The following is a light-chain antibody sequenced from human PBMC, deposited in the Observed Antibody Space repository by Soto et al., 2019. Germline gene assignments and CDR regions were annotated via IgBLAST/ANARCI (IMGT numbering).Light chain of an antibody. V-gene: IGLV2-11*01. CDR3: CSYAGSYTLV. CDR1: SSDVGGYHY. Sequence: VLTQPRSVSGSPGQSVTLSCTGTSSDVGGYHYVSWYQHHPGKAPKIIIYDVNKRPSGVPDRFSGSKSGNTASLTISGLQTEDEADYYCCSYAGSYTLVFGGGTKVTVL. J-gene: IGLJ2*01. CDR2: DVN.